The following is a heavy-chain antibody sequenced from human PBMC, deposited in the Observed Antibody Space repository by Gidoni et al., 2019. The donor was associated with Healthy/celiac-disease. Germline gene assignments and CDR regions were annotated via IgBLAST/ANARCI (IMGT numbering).Heavy chain of an antibody. CDR2: ISSDGGST. CDR1: GSTFSSYA. Sequence: EVLLVASGAGLVQPGGSLRLSCSASGSTFSSYAMHCVRQAPGKGLEYVSAISSDGGSTYYADSVEGRFTISRDNSKNTLYLQMSSLRAEDTAVYYCVKDGQWLDHPLSDAFDIWGQGTMVTVSS. V-gene: IGHV3-64D*09. CDR3: VKDGQWLDHPLSDAFDI. D-gene: IGHD6-19*01. J-gene: IGHJ3*02.